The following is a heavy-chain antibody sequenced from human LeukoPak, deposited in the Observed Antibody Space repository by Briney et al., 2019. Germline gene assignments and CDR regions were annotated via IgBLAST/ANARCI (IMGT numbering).Heavy chain of an antibody. Sequence: GGSLRLSCVASGFTFNTYSMNWFRQAPGKGLEWISYISSSSATIYYADSVKGRFTISRDNAKNSLYLQMNSLRAEDTAVYYCARGKDLFDSWGQGTLVIVSS. CDR1: GFTFNTYS. J-gene: IGHJ4*02. V-gene: IGHV3-48*04. CDR3: ARGKDLFDS. CDR2: ISSSSATI.